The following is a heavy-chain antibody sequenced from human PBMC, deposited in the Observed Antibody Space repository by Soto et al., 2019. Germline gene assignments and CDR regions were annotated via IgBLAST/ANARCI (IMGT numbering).Heavy chain of an antibody. V-gene: IGHV4-59*01. J-gene: IGHJ5*02. CDR2: TAYTGST. CDR1: GGSITSYH. D-gene: IGHD3-10*01. CDR3: ARDWDSSGLFDP. Sequence: SETLSLTCVVSGGSITSYHWSWIRQFPGKGLEWIAYTAYTGSTKYNPSLESRVMISLDTSKNQFSLRLTSVTAADTALYYCARDWDSSGLFDPWGRGALVTVSS.